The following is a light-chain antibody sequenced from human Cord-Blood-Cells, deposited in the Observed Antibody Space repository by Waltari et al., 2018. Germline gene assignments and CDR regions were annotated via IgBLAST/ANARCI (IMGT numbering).Light chain of an antibody. CDR2: LGS. J-gene: IGKJ3*01. CDR3: MQALKTPFT. CDR1: QILLHSNGYNY. V-gene: IGKV2-28*01. Sequence: DIVLTQSPLSLPVTPGEPASISCTSSQILLHSNGYNYLDWYLQKPGQSPQLLIYLGSNRASGVPDRFSGSGSGTDFTLKISRVEAEDVGVYYCMQALKTPFTFGPGTKVDIK.